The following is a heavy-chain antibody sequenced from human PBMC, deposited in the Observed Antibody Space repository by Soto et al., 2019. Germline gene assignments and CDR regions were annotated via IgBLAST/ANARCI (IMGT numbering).Heavy chain of an antibody. CDR3: AKGGYSYGYVVEDYYYGMDV. Sequence: GGSLRLSCAASGFTFSSYAMSWVRQAPGKGLEWVSAISGSGGSTYYADSVKGRFTISRDNSKNTLYLQMNSLRAEDTAVYYCAKGGYSYGYVVEDYYYGMDVWGNGTTVTVSS. D-gene: IGHD5-18*01. CDR1: GFTFSSYA. J-gene: IGHJ6*04. CDR2: ISGSGGST. V-gene: IGHV3-23*01.